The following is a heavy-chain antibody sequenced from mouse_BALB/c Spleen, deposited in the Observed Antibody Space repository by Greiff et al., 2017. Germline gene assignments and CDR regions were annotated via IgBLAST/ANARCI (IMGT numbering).Heavy chain of an antibody. CDR3: ARGYGNYVAWFAY. J-gene: IGHJ3*01. Sequence: DVHLVESGGGLVQPGGSRKLSCAASGFTFSSFGMHWVRQAPEKGLEWVAYISSGSSTIYYADTVKGRFTISRDNPKNTLFLQMTSLRSEDTAMYYCARGYGNYVAWFAYWGQGTLVTVSA. CDR1: GFTFSSFG. D-gene: IGHD2-10*02. CDR2: ISSGSSTI. V-gene: IGHV5-17*02.